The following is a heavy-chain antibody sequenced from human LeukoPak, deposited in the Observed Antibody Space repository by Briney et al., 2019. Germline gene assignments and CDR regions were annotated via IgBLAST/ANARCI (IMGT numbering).Heavy chain of an antibody. V-gene: IGHV3-30*01. CDR1: GFTFSSYA. CDR2: ISYDGVNK. CDR3: ARGGHYNFWSGYSDYHSMDV. D-gene: IGHD3-3*01. J-gene: IGHJ6*03. Sequence: GTSLRLSCAASGFTFSSYAMHWVRQAPGKGLEWVAVISYDGVNKYSADSVKGRFTISRDNSKKTLLLQMNSPRAEDTAVYYCARGGHYNFWSGYSDYHSMDVWGKGTTVTVAS.